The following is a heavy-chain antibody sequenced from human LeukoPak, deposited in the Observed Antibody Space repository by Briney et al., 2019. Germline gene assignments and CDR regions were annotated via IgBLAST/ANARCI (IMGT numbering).Heavy chain of an antibody. V-gene: IGHV3-21*01. J-gene: IGHJ6*03. CDR2: ISSSSSYI. CDR1: GFTFSSYS. Sequence: GGSLRLSCAASGFTFSSYSMNWVRQAPGKGLEWVSSISSSSSYIYYADSVKGRFTISRDNAKNSLYLQMNSLRAEDTAVYYCARLYYYSSGSYSHYSGYYYYMDVWGKGTTVTVSS. D-gene: IGHD3-10*01. CDR3: ARLYYYSSGSYSHYSGYYYYMDV.